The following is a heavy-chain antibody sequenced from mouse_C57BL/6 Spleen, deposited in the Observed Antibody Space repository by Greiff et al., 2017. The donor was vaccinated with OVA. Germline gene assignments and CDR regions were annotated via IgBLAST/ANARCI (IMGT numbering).Heavy chain of an antibody. D-gene: IGHD4-1*01. Sequence: EVQVVEPGGGLVKPGGSLKLSCAASGFTFSDYGMHWVRQAPEKGLEWVAYISSGSSTIYYADTVKGRFTISRDNAKNTLFLQMTSLRSEDTAMYYCARRDWDGAMDYWGQGTSVTVSS. CDR3: ARRDWDGAMDY. CDR1: GFTFSDYG. CDR2: ISSGSSTI. V-gene: IGHV5-17*01. J-gene: IGHJ4*01.